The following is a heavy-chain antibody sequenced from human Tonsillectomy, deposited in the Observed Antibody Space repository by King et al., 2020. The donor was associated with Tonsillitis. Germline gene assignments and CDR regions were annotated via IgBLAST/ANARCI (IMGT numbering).Heavy chain of an antibody. V-gene: IGHV1-46*01. J-gene: IGHJ4*02. CDR2: INPSGGST. CDR3: ARGEIAAAGADYFDY. CDR1: GYTFTSYY. Sequence: VQLVQSGAEVKKPGASVKVSCKASGYTFTSYYMHWVRQAPGQGLEWMGIINPSGGSTSYAQKFQGRVTMTRDTSTSTVYMELSSLRSEDTAVYYCARGEIAAAGADYFDYWGQGTLVTVSS. D-gene: IGHD6-13*01.